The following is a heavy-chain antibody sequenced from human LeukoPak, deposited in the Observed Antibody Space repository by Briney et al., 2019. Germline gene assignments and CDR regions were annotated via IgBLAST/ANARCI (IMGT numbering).Heavy chain of an antibody. V-gene: IGHV5-51*01. D-gene: IGHD6-13*01. Sequence: GESLKISCKGSGYSFTSYWIGWVRQMPGKGLEGMGIIYPGDSDTRYSPSFQGQDTISADKSISTAYLQWSSLKAPDTAMYCCARRIAAATAGAFDIWREGTIVGVCS. CDR3: ARRIAAATAGAFDI. J-gene: IGHJ3*02. CDR1: GYSFTSYW. CDR2: IYPGDSDT.